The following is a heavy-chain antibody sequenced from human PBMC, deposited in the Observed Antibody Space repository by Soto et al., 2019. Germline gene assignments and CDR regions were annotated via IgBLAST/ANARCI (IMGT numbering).Heavy chain of an antibody. Sequence: QVQLQESGPGLVKPSGTLSLTCAVSGGSISSSNWWSWVRQPPGKGLEWIGEIYHSGSTNYNPSLKGRXTXSXXKSRNQFSLKLSSVTAADTAVYSCARRWGEGRVDYWGQGTLVTVSS. CDR1: GGSISSSNW. CDR2: IYHSGST. V-gene: IGHV4-4*02. CDR3: ARRWGEGRVDY. D-gene: IGHD3-10*01. J-gene: IGHJ4*02.